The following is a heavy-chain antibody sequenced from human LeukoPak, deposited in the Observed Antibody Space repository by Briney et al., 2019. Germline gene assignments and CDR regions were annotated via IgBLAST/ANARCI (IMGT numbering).Heavy chain of an antibody. J-gene: IGHJ4*02. CDR1: GYTFTDSY. CDR3: VRSPIGASAY. CDR2: ISPNNGDT. V-gene: IGHV1-2*02. Sequence: GASVKVSCKPSGYTFTDSYIHWVRQAPGVGLQWMGWISPNNGDTKYAEDFQDRVTMTRDTSISTAYTELTGLTPDDTAVYYCVRSPIGASAYWGRGTLVTVSS. D-gene: IGHD3-10*01.